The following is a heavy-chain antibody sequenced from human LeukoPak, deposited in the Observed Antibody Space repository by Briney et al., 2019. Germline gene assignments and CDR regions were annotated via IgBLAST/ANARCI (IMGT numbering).Heavy chain of an antibody. V-gene: IGHV4-59*01. CDR2: IYYSGST. Sequence: SETLSLTCTVSGGSISSYYWSWIRQPPGKGLEWIGYIYYSGSTNYNPSLKSRVTISVDTSKSQFSLKLSSVTAADTAVYYCARARYGSGNFYFYYYGMDVWGQGTTVTVSS. D-gene: IGHD3-10*01. CDR3: ARARYGSGNFYFYYYGMDV. CDR1: GGSISSYY. J-gene: IGHJ6*02.